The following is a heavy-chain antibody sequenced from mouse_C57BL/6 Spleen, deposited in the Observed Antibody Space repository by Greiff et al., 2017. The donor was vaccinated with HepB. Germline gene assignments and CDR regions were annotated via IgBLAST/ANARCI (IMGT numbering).Heavy chain of an antibody. Sequence: VQLQQSGAELAKPGASVKISCKASGYAFSSYWMNWVKQRPGKGLEWIGQIYPGDGDTNYNGKFKGKATLTADKSSSTAYMQLSSLTSEDSAVYFCARLPIYYDYDGGRVDYWGQGTTLTVSS. CDR1: GYAFSSYW. D-gene: IGHD2-4*01. J-gene: IGHJ2*01. CDR2: IYPGDGDT. CDR3: ARLPIYYDYDGGRVDY. V-gene: IGHV1-80*01.